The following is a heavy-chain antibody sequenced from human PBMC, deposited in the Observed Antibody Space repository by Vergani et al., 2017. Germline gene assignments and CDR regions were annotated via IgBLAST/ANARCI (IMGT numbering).Heavy chain of an antibody. D-gene: IGHD2-2*01. CDR1: GFTFSSYS. Sequence: EVQLVESGGGLVKPGGSLRLSCAASGFTFSSYSMNWVRQAPGKGLEWVSSISSSSSYIYYADSVKGRFTISRDNAKNSLYLQMNSLRAEDTAVYYCARVGGGYCSSTSCPGNAFDIWGQGTMVTVSS. CDR3: ARVGGGYCSSTSCPGNAFDI. V-gene: IGHV3-21*01. J-gene: IGHJ3*02. CDR2: ISSSSSYI.